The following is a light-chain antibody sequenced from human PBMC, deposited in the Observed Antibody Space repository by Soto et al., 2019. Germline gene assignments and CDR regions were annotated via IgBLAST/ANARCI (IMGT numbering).Light chain of an antibody. CDR3: QQYNGWPPRT. J-gene: IGKJ1*01. V-gene: IGKV3-15*01. Sequence: EIVMTQSPATLSVSPGERATLSCRASQSVSSNLAWYQQKPGQAPRLLIYDAFTRATGVPARFSGSGSGTDFTLTISSLQSEDLAVYYCQQYNGWPPRTFGQGTKVEIK. CDR2: DAF. CDR1: QSVSSN.